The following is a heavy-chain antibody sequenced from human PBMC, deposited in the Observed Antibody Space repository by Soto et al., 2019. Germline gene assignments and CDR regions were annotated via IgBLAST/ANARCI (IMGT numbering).Heavy chain of an antibody. J-gene: IGHJ6*03. Sequence: GESLKISCAASGFTFSSYAMSWVRQAPGKGLEWVSAISGSGGSTYYADSVKGRFTISRDNSKNTLYLQMNSLRAEDTAVYYCAKGSSSVFYYYYYMDVWGKGTTVTVSS. V-gene: IGHV3-23*01. CDR3: AKGSSSVFYYYYYMDV. CDR2: ISGSGGST. D-gene: IGHD6-6*01. CDR1: GFTFSSYA.